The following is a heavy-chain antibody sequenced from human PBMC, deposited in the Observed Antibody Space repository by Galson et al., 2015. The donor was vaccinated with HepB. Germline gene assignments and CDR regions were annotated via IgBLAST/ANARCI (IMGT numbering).Heavy chain of an antibody. V-gene: IGHV1-8*01. CDR1: GLTFTTYD. CDR3: ARGGDYSNYVSDY. D-gene: IGHD4-11*01. J-gene: IGHJ4*02. CDR2: MNPSSGIT. Sequence: SVKVSCKASGLTFTTYDINWVRQATGHGLEWMGWMNPSSGITGYAQKFQGRVTLTRNTSISTAYMELSSLRSEDTAVYYCARGGDYSNYVSDYWGQGTLVTVSS.